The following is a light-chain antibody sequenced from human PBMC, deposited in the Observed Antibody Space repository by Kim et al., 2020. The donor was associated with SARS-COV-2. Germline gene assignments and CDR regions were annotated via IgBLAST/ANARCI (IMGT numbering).Light chain of an antibody. CDR2: AAS. V-gene: IGKV1-39*01. CDR3: QQSYITSYT. J-gene: IGKJ2*01. CDR1: QSISTY. Sequence: DIRMTQSPSSLSASVGDRVTITCRASQSISTYVNWYQQKPGKAPKLLIYAASSLQSGVPSRFSGSGSGTDFTLTIRSLQPDDSATYYCQQSYITSYTFGLGTKLEI.